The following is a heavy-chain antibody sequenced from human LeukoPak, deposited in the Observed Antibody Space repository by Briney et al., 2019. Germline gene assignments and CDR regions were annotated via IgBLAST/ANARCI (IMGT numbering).Heavy chain of an antibody. J-gene: IGHJ5*02. V-gene: IGHV5-51*01. CDR3: ARQSDYGDYYWFDP. Sequence: GESLKISCKGSGYSFTSYWIAWVSQMPGKGLEWMGMIYPGDSDTRYSPSFQGQVTISADKSISTAYLQWSSLKASDTAMYYCARQSDYGDYYWFDPWGQGTLVTVSS. D-gene: IGHD4-17*01. CDR1: GYSFTSYW. CDR2: IYPGDSDT.